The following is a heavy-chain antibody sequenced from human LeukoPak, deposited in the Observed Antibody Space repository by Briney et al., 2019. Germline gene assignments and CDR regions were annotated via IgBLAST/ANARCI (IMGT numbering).Heavy chain of an antibody. J-gene: IGHJ5*02. V-gene: IGHV4-59*12. Sequence: PSETLSLTCTVSGGSISSSYWSWIRQPPGKGLEWIGYIYHSGSTYYNPSLKSRVTISVDRSKNQFSLKLSSVTAADTAVYYCARYCPLSRYSYNPDTFDPWGQGTLVTVSS. CDR1: GGSISSSY. D-gene: IGHD5-18*01. CDR2: IYHSGST. CDR3: ARYCPLSRYSYNPDTFDP.